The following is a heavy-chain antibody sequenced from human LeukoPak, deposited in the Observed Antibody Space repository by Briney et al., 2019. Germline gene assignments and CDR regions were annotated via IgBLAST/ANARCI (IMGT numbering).Heavy chain of an antibody. CDR1: GGSISSYY. CDR3: ARRFDY. Sequence: SETLSLTCTVSGGSISSYYWSWIRQPPGKGLEWIGYIYYSGSTNYNPSLKSRVTISVDTSKNQFSLKLSSVTAADTAVYYCARRFDYWGQGTLVTVSS. V-gene: IGHV4-59*01. CDR2: IYYSGST. J-gene: IGHJ4*02.